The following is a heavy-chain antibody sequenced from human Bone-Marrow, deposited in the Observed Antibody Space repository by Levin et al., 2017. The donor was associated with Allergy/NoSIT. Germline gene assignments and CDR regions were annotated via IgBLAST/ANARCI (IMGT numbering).Heavy chain of an antibody. CDR3: AKGLKVGATYYFDY. J-gene: IGHJ4*02. CDR1: GFTFSSYA. Sequence: GESLKISCAASGFTFSSYAMSWVRQAPGKGLEWFSAISGSGGSTYYADSVKGRFTISRDNSKNTLYLQMNSLRAEDTAVYYCAKGLKVGATYYFDYWGQGTLVTVSS. CDR2: ISGSGGST. D-gene: IGHD1-26*01. V-gene: IGHV3-23*01.